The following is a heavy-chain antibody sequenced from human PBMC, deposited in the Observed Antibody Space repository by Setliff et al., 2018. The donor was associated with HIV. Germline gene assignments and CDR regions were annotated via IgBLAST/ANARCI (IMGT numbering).Heavy chain of an antibody. V-gene: IGHV1-45*02. CDR3: ASGRGDGYYYFAFDI. CDR2: ITPYNANT. J-gene: IGHJ3*02. CDR1: GYPFTYRY. D-gene: IGHD5-12*01. Sequence: ASVKVSCKASGYPFTYRYLHWVRQAPGQALEWMGWITPYNANTNYAQKFQDRVTMTSDRSMSTAYMDLSSLRSEDTAMYYCASGRGDGYYYFAFDIWGQGTVVTVSS.